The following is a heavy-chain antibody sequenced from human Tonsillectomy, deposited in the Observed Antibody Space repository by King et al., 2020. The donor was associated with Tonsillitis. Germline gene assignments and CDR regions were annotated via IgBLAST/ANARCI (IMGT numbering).Heavy chain of an antibody. CDR3: TRDFTDDYGDYSSSDY. J-gene: IGHJ4*02. CDR2: IRSKAYGGTT. D-gene: IGHD4-17*01. Sequence: VQLVESGGGLVQPERSLRLSCTASGFTFGDSAMSWFRQAPGKGLEWVGFIRSKAYGGTTEYVESVKGRFTILRDNSTTIAYLQMNSLKTEDAAVYYCTRDFTDDYGDYSSSDYWGQGTLVTVSS. CDR1: GFTFGDSA. V-gene: IGHV3-49*03.